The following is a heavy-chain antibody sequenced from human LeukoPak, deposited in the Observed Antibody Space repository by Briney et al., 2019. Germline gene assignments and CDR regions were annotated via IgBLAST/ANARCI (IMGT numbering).Heavy chain of an antibody. J-gene: IGHJ4*02. CDR1: GYTLTELS. CDR2: FDPEDGET. V-gene: IGHV1-24*01. CDR3: ATTWGAGRGDYGPFDY. Sequence: GASVKVSCKVSGYTLTELSMHWVRQAPGEGLEWMGGFDPEDGETIYAQKFQGRVTMTEDTSTDTAYMELSSLRSEDTAVYYCATTWGAGRGDYGPFDYWGQGTLVTVSS. D-gene: IGHD4-17*01.